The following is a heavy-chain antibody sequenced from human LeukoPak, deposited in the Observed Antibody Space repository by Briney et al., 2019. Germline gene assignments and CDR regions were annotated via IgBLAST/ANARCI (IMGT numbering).Heavy chain of an antibody. CDR3: ARIGYSSSSLDF. Sequence: GGSLTLSCAASGFTFSSYWMHWVRQAPGKGLEWVANIKQDGGEIYYVDSVKGRFTISRDNARNSVYLQMTSLRVEDTAVYNCARIGYSSSSLDFWGRGTLVTVSS. V-gene: IGHV3-7*03. CDR2: IKQDGGEI. CDR1: GFTFSSYW. D-gene: IGHD6-6*01. J-gene: IGHJ4*02.